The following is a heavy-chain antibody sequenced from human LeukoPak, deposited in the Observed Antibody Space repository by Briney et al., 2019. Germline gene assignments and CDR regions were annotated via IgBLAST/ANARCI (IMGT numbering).Heavy chain of an antibody. Sequence: GASVTVSFKASGGTFSSHAISWVRQAPGQGLEWMGGIIPIFGTANYAQKFQGRVTITADESTSTAYMELSSLRSEDTAVYYCARDSGARGYGSSPDYWGQGTLVTVSS. CDR3: ARDSGARGYGSSPDY. V-gene: IGHV1-69*01. CDR1: GGTFSSHA. D-gene: IGHD5-12*01. J-gene: IGHJ4*02. CDR2: IIPIFGTA.